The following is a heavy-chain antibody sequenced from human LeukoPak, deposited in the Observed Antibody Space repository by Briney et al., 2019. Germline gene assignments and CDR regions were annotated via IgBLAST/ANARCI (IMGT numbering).Heavy chain of an antibody. Sequence: ASVRVSCKASGYTFTTYDITWVRQAPGQGLEWMGWISAYNGNTNYAQNLQGRVSMTTDTSTSTAYMELRSLRSDDTAVYYCARGVAGVYFYYYMDVWGKGTTVTVSS. CDR2: ISAYNGNT. V-gene: IGHV1-18*01. D-gene: IGHD1-14*01. CDR1: GYTFTTYD. CDR3: ARGVAGVYFYYYMDV. J-gene: IGHJ6*03.